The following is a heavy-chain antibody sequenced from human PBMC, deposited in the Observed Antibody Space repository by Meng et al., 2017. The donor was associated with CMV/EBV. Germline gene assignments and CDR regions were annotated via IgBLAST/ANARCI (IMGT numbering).Heavy chain of an antibody. D-gene: IGHD2-2*01. CDR1: SSFC. J-gene: IGHJ5*02. V-gene: IGHV4-39*07. Sequence: SSFCWGWIRQPPGEGLEWIGSIYYSGSTYYSPSLESRVTISVDTSKNQFSLKLSSVTAADTAVYYCTRGRPIVVVPAARTYNWFDPWGQGTLVTVSS. CDR3: TRGRPIVVVPAARTYNWFDP. CDR2: IYYSGST.